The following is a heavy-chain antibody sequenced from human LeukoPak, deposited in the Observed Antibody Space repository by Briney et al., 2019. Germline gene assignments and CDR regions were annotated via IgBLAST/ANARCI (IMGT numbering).Heavy chain of an antibody. J-gene: IGHJ6*02. CDR3: VKGSGDIVVVPAADAGMDV. D-gene: IGHD2-2*01. Sequence: GGSLRLSCSASGFTFSSYAMHWVRQTPGKALEYVSPISSNGGSTYYADSVKGRFTISRDNSKNTLYLQMSSLRAEDTAVYYCVKGSGDIVVVPAADAGMDVWGQGTTVTVSS. CDR2: ISSNGGST. V-gene: IGHV3-64D*06. CDR1: GFTFSSYA.